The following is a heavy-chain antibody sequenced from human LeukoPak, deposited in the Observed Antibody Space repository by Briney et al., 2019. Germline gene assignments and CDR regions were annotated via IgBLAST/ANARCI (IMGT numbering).Heavy chain of an antibody. Sequence: ASVKVSCKAPGYTFTSYGISWVRQAPGQGLEWMAWISANNGNTYYAQKFQGRVSMTRDTSVSSAYMELSGLRSDDTAVYYCARDWELRFHQGGLDYWGQGTLVTVSS. J-gene: IGHJ4*02. CDR1: GYTFTSYG. CDR2: ISANNGNT. D-gene: IGHD3-3*01. CDR3: ARDWELRFHQGGLDY. V-gene: IGHV1-18*01.